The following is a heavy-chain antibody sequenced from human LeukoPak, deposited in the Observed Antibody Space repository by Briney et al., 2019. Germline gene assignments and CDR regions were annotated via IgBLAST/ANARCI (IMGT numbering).Heavy chain of an antibody. V-gene: IGHV3-9*01. CDR3: AKDIAAAGGQGFDY. J-gene: IGHJ4*02. CDR1: GFTFDDYG. CDR2: ISWNSGSI. Sequence: PGGSLRLSCAASGFTFDDYGMHWVRQAPGKGLEWVSGISWNSGSIGYADSVKGRFTISRDNAKNSLYLQMNSLRAEDTALYYCAKDIAAAGGQGFDYWGQGTLVTVSS. D-gene: IGHD6-13*01.